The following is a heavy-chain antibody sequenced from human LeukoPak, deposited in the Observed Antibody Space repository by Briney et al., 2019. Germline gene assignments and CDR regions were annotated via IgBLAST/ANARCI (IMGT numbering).Heavy chain of an antibody. CDR3: ARHGSQLRFLVWLLRAPFDY. CDR2: IYYSGST. D-gene: IGHD3-3*01. CDR1: GGSISSSSYY. J-gene: IGHJ4*02. Sequence: SETLSLTCTVSGGSISSSSYYWGWIRQPPGKGLEWIGSIYYSGSTYYNPSLKSRVTISVDTSKNQFSLKLSSVTAADTAVYYCARHGSQLRFLVWLLRAPFDYWGQGTLVTVSS. V-gene: IGHV4-39*01.